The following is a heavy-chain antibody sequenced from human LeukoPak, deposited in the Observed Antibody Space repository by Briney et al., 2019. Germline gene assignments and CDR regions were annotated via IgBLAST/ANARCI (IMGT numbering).Heavy chain of an antibody. CDR1: EFTVSSNY. J-gene: IGHJ4*02. CDR2: ISGSGGNT. Sequence: GGSLRLSCAASEFTVSSNYMSWVRQAPGKGLEWVSGISGSGGNTYYAEALTGRFTVSRDNSKNTLYLQMNSLRAEDTALYYCAKGGLRGGTYNDDFWGQGTLVTVSS. V-gene: IGHV3-23*01. CDR3: AKGGLRGGTYNDDF. D-gene: IGHD3-16*01.